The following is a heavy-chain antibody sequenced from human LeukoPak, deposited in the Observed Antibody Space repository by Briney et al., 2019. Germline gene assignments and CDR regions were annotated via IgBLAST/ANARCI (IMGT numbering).Heavy chain of an antibody. CDR2: ISSGGGGGTT. V-gene: IGHV3-21*01. Sequence: GGSLRLSCAASGFTFSTYAMNWVCQAPGKGLEWVSRISSGGGGGTTYYADSVKGRFTISRDNAKNSLYLQMNSLRAEDTAVYYCARALDYDFWSGARGSSAFDIWGQGTMVTVSS. D-gene: IGHD3-3*01. CDR3: ARALDYDFWSGARGSSAFDI. J-gene: IGHJ3*02. CDR1: GFTFSTYA.